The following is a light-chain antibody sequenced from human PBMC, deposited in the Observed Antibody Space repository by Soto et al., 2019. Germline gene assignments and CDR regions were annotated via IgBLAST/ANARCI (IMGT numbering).Light chain of an antibody. CDR3: QQSYSSPPT. V-gene: IGKV1-39*01. CDR1: QSISNH. CDR2: AAS. Sequence: DIQMTQSPSSLSASVEDRVIITCRASQSISNHLNWYQQKPGKAPKLLIFAASSLQSGVPSRFSGSRSGPDFTLTISSLQPEDFATYHCQQSYSSPPTFG. J-gene: IGKJ1*01.